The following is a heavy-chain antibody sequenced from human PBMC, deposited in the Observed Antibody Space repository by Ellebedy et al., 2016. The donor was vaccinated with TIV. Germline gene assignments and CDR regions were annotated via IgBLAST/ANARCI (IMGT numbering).Heavy chain of an antibody. CDR1: GYDFSSYW. CDR2: IFPGDSDN. CDR3: ARHWGGYSGYVGMDV. D-gene: IGHD5-12*01. J-gene: IGHJ6*02. Sequence: GESLKISCQGFGYDFSSYWIGWVRQMPGKGLECMGIIFPGDSDNRYCQSFRGQVTITVDSSITTAYLQWSSLHASDTATYYCARHWGGYSGYVGMDVWGQGTTVTVSS. V-gene: IGHV5-51*01.